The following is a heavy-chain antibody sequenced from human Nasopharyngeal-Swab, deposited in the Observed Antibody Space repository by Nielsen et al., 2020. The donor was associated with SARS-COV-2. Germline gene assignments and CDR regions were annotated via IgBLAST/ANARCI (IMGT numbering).Heavy chain of an antibody. CDR2: ISAYNGNT. V-gene: IGHV1-18*04. CDR1: GYTFTSYG. D-gene: IGHD6-13*01. Sequence: ASVKVSCKASGYTFTSYGISWVRQAPGQGLEWMGWISAYNGNTNSAQKLQGRVTMTTDTSTSTAYMELRCLRSDDTAVYYCARVGIAAAGSGLVRGDYWGQGTLVTVSS. J-gene: IGHJ4*02. CDR3: ARVGIAAAGSGLVRGDY.